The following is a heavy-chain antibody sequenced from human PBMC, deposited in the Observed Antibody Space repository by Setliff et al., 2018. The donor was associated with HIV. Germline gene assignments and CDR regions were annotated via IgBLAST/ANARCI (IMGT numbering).Heavy chain of an antibody. CDR3: ARGVVGSYYDYVNIYYHDYIDL. V-gene: IGHV4-61*09. Sequence: SETLSLTCDVSGVSINSGDYSWNWIRQPAGKRLEWIGHVHSNGFKNYNSSLESRVDISVDTSKNQISLKVDSVTAADTAMYFCARGVVGSYYDYVNIYYHDYIDLWGGGTTVTVSS. J-gene: IGHJ6*03. D-gene: IGHD2-15*01. CDR1: GVSINSGDYS. CDR2: VHSNGFK.